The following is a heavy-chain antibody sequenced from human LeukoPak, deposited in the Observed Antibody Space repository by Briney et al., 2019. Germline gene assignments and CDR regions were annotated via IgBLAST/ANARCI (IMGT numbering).Heavy chain of an antibody. CDR1: GGSISSVGYY. J-gene: IGHJ4*02. D-gene: IGHD4-17*01. Sequence: SETLSLTCTVSGGSISSVGYYWSWIRQRPGKGLEWIGYIYYSGSTYYTPSLKSRVTISVDTSKNQFSLKLSSVTAADTAVYYCARDGPYGDYSFDYWGQGTLVTVSS. CDR2: IYYSGST. V-gene: IGHV4-31*03. CDR3: ARDGPYGDYSFDY.